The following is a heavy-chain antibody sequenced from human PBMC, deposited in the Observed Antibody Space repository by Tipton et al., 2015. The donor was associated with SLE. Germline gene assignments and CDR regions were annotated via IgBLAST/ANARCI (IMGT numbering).Heavy chain of an antibody. CDR1: GGSISSYY. CDR2: IYYGGST. D-gene: IGHD6-6*01. Sequence: TLSLTCTVSGGSISSYYWSWIRQPPGKGLEWIGYIYYGGSTNYNPSLKSRVTISVDTSKNQFSLKLSSVTAADTAVYYCARDGIAARPPAGWFDPWGQGTLVTVSS. CDR3: ARDGIAARPPAGWFDP. J-gene: IGHJ5*02. V-gene: IGHV4-59*12.